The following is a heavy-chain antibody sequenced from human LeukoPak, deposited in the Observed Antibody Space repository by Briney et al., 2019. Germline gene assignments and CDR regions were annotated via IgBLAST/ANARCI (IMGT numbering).Heavy chain of an antibody. CDR3: ARQLWGDY. J-gene: IGHJ4*02. Sequence: SETLSLTCTVSGGSISNYYWSWIRQPPGKGLEWIGYIYTSGSTNYNPSLKSRVTISVDTSKNQFSLKLSSVTAADTAVYYCARQLWGDYWGQGTLVTVSS. D-gene: IGHD5-18*01. CDR1: GGSISNYY. V-gene: IGHV4-4*09. CDR2: IYTSGST.